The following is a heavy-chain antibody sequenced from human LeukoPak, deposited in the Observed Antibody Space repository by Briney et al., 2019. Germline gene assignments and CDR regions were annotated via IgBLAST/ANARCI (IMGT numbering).Heavy chain of an antibody. D-gene: IGHD6-13*01. V-gene: IGHV3-20*01. CDR1: GFTFDDYG. CDR2: INWNGGST. CDR3: TRNSRKLAKYSSSWYSNWLGYYYYMDV. Sequence: GGSLRLSCAASGFTFDDYGMSWVRQAPGKGLEWVAGINWNGGSTGYADSVKGRFTISRDNAKNSLYLQMNSLRAEDTALYHCTRNSRKLAKYSSSWYSNWLGYYYYMDVWGKGTTVTISS. J-gene: IGHJ6*03.